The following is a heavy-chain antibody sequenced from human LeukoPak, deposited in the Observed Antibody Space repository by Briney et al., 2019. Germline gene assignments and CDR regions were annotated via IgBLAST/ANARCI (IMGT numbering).Heavy chain of an antibody. CDR3: AKRPYYYDSSGFIYFDY. V-gene: IGHV3-23*01. Sequence: GGSLRLSCAASGFSFDDYGMSWVRQAPGKGLEWVSAISASGGSTYYADSVKGRFTISRDNSKNTVYLQMNSLRAEDTAVYYCAKRPYYYDSSGFIYFDYWGQGTLVTVSS. D-gene: IGHD3-22*01. J-gene: IGHJ4*02. CDR2: ISASGGST. CDR1: GFSFDDYG.